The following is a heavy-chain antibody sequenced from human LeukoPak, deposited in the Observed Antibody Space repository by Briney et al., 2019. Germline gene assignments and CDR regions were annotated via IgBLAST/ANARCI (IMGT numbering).Heavy chain of an antibody. CDR3: ASSVRGVIPYYYYMDV. J-gene: IGHJ6*03. Sequence: GASVKVSCKASGGTFSSYAISWVRQAPGQGLEWMGGIIPIFGTANYAQKFQGRVTITTDESTSTAYMELSSLRSEDTAVYYCASSVRGVIPYYYYMDVWGKGTTVTVSS. V-gene: IGHV1-69*05. D-gene: IGHD3-10*01. CDR2: IIPIFGTA. CDR1: GGTFSSYA.